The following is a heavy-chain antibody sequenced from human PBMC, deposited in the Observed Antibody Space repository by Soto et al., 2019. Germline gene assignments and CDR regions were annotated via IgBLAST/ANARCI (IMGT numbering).Heavy chain of an antibody. CDR1: GGSISSYY. J-gene: IGHJ3*02. V-gene: IGHV4-59*08. CDR2: IYYSGST. D-gene: IGHD2-2*01. CDR3: ARQRLVSAADAFDI. Sequence: SETLSLTCTVSGGSISSYYWSWIRQPPGKGLEWIGYIYYSGSTNYNPSIKSRVTISVDTSKNQLSLKLSSVTASDTAVYFCARQRLVSAADAFDIWGQGTMVTVSS.